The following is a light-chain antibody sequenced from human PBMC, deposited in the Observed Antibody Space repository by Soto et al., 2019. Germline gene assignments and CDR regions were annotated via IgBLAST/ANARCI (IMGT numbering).Light chain of an antibody. J-gene: IGLJ7*01. Sequence: QSALTQPASVSGSPGQSITFSCTGASSDVGNYHLVSWYQQHPGKAPKVIIYEGNKRPSGVSDRFSGSKSGDTASLTISGLRGDDEADYCCCSYAGSRAPVFGGGTQLTVL. V-gene: IGLV2-23*01. CDR3: CSYAGSRAPV. CDR2: EGN. CDR1: SSDVGNYHL.